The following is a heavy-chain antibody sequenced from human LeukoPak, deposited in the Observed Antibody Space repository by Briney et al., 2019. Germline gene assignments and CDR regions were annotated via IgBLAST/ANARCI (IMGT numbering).Heavy chain of an antibody. CDR1: GLTFSSYA. J-gene: IGHJ3*02. V-gene: IGHV3-30-3*01. Sequence: GGSLRLSCAASGLTFSSYAMHWVRQAPGKGLEWVAVISYDGSNKYYADSVKGRFTISRDNSKNTLYLQMNSLRAEDTAVYYCARVRGKGHMVRAHAFVIWGQGTMVTVSS. CDR2: ISYDGSNK. CDR3: ARVRGKGHMVRAHAFVI. D-gene: IGHD3-10*01.